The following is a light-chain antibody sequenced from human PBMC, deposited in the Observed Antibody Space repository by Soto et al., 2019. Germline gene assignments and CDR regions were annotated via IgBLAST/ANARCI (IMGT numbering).Light chain of an antibody. V-gene: IGLV2-14*01. Sequence: QSALTQPASVSGSPGQSITISCTGTSGDVGGYYYVSWYQQLPGKAPKLMISEVSNRPSGVSNRFSGSKSGTSASLAISGLQSEDEADYYCAAWDDSLNGYVFGTGTKLTVL. J-gene: IGLJ1*01. CDR2: EVS. CDR1: SGDVGGYYY. CDR3: AAWDDSLNGYV.